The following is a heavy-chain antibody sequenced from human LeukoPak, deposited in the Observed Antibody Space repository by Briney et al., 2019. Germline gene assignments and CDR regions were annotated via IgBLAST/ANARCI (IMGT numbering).Heavy chain of an antibody. CDR2: ISYDGSNK. CDR1: GFTFSSYA. CDR3: ARDQSYYDSSD. J-gene: IGHJ1*01. D-gene: IGHD3-22*01. Sequence: GSLRVSCAASGFTFSSYAMHWVRQAPGKGLEWVAVISYDGSNKYYADSVKGRFTISRDNSKNTLYLQVNSLRAEDTAVYYCARDQSYYDSSDWGQGTLVTVSS. V-gene: IGHV3-30-3*01.